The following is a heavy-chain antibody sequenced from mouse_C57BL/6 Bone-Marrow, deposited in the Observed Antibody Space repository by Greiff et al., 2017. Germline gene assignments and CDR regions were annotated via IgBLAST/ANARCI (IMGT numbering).Heavy chain of an antibody. Sequence: QVQLQQPGAELVMPGASVKLSCKASGYTFTSYWMHWVKQRPGQGLEWIGEIDPSDSYTNYNQKFKGKSTLTVDKSSSTAYMQLSSLTSEDSAVYYGARAEYYGSSSYYARDNWDQGHSVTVS. CDR1: GYTFTSYW. J-gene: IGHJ4*01. D-gene: IGHD1-1*01. V-gene: IGHV1-69*01. CDR2: IDPSDSYT. CDR3: ARAEYYGSSSYYARDN.